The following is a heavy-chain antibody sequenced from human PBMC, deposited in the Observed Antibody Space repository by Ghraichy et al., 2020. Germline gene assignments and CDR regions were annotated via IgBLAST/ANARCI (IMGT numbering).Heavy chain of an antibody. CDR2: IRRKAYGGTT. Sequence: GGSLRLSCTASGFTFGDYAMTWFRQAPGKGLEWVGFIRRKAYGGTTEYAASVKGRFTISRDDSKSIAYLQMNSLKNEDTAVYYCTSPEYSSSSRDGMAVWGQGTTVTVSS. CDR1: GFTFGDYA. V-gene: IGHV3-49*03. CDR3: TSPEYSSSSRDGMAV. D-gene: IGHD6-6*01. J-gene: IGHJ6*02.